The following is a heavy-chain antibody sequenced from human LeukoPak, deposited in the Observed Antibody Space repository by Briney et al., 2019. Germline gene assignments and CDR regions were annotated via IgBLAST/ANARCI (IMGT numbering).Heavy chain of an antibody. CDR2: INPNSGGT. D-gene: IGHD3-10*01. J-gene: IGHJ6*04. CDR3: ARDRITMVRGVQNYYYYYGMDV. CDR1: GYTFTGYY. Sequence: GASVKVSCKASGYTFTGYYTHWVRQAPGQGLEWMGWINPNSGGTNYAQKFQGWVTMTRDTSISTAYMELSRLRSDDTAVYYCARDRITMVRGVQNYYYYYGMDVWGKGTTVTVS. V-gene: IGHV1-2*04.